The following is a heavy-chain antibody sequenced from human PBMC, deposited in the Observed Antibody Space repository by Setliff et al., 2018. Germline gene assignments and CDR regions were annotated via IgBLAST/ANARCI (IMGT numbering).Heavy chain of an antibody. CDR3: ARDVFDFRTGQAGP. CDR1: GFTFNTYA. D-gene: IGHD3-3*01. Sequence: LRLSCAASGFTFNTYAMSWVRQPPGKGLEWVSSISDTALGIYYADSVRGRFTISRDNAKNSLYLQMNSLRVEDTAVYYCARDVFDFRTGQAGPWGQGTLVTVSS. V-gene: IGHV3-23*01. CDR2: ISDTALGI. J-gene: IGHJ5*02.